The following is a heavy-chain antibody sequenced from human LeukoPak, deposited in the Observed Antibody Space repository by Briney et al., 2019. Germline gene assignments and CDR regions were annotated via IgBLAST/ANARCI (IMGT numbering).Heavy chain of an antibody. CDR1: SGSISTFY. J-gene: IGHJ5*02. Sequence: SETLSLTCSVSSGSISTFYWSWIRQPPGKGLEWIGFIYYSGTTNYNPSLKSRATILIDTSKSQFSLKLRSVTAADTAVYYCATQPAGPASWFDPWGQGTLVTVSP. CDR2: IYYSGTT. V-gene: IGHV4-59*01. CDR3: ATQPAGPASWFDP. D-gene: IGHD6-13*01.